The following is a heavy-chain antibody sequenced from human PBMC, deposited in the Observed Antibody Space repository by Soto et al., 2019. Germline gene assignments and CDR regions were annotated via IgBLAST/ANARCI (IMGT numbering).Heavy chain of an antibody. CDR2: IYPGDSDT. CDR1: GYTFTLYW. Sequence: GESLKISCNGSGYTFTLYWIAWVRQMPGKGLEWMGIIYPGDSDTRYSPSFQGQVTISADTSITTAYLQWSSLRASDTAMYFCARQYGSGSFDYWGQGRLVTVSS. CDR3: ARQYGSGSFDY. J-gene: IGHJ4*02. D-gene: IGHD3-10*01. V-gene: IGHV5-51*01.